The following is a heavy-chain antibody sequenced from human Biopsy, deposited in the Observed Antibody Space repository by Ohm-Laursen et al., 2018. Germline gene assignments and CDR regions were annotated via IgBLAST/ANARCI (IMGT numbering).Heavy chain of an antibody. V-gene: IGHV3-73*01. CDR2: IRSKAKSYAT. Sequence: SLRLSCAASGFTFSASAVHWVRQASGKGLEWVGLIRSKAKSYATAYAASVTGRFTISRDDSKNTTYLQINSRKTEDTAVYYCTREGAGFDNWGQGTLVTVSS. D-gene: IGHD3-10*01. J-gene: IGHJ4*02. CDR3: TREGAGFDN. CDR1: GFTFSASA.